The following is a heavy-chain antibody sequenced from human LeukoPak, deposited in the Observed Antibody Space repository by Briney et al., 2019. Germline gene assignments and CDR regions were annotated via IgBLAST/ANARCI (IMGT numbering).Heavy chain of an antibody. D-gene: IGHD2-2*01. J-gene: IGHJ6*02. V-gene: IGHV3-30*18. Sequence: GGSLRLSCAASGFIFSHYGMHWVRQAPGKGLEWVAVISFDGSNKYYADSVKGRFTISSDNSKNMLYLQMNSLRAEDTAVYYCAKVIFACSSASCSNYYYYGVDVWGQGTTVTVSS. CDR1: GFIFSHYG. CDR2: ISFDGSNK. CDR3: AKVIFACSSASCSNYYYYGVDV.